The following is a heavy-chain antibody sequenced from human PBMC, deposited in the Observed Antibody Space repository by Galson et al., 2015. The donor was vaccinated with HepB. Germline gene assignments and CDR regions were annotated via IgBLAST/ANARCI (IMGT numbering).Heavy chain of an antibody. V-gene: IGHV3-30-3*01. D-gene: IGHD3-10*01. Sequence: SLRLSCAASGFTFSNYAMHWVRQAPGKGLEWVAVISYDGSNKYYADSVKGRFTISRDNSKNTLYLQMNSLRAEGTAVYYCAREGITFFDYWGQGTLVTVSS. CDR1: GFTFSNYA. J-gene: IGHJ4*02. CDR2: ISYDGSNK. CDR3: AREGITFFDY.